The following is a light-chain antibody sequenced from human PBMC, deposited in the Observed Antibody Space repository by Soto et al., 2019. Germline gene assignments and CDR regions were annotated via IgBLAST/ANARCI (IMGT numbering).Light chain of an antibody. CDR1: QSVSSN. J-gene: IGKJ5*01. CDR3: KQYNAWPPIT. Sequence: EIVMTQSPATLSVSPVERATLSYRASQSVSSNLAWYQQKPGQAPRLHIIGAYTRATGIPARFSRSGSGTELTLTSSCLRAEDFAVYYCKQYNAWPPITVRAGTRLDLK. CDR2: GAY. V-gene: IGKV3-15*01.